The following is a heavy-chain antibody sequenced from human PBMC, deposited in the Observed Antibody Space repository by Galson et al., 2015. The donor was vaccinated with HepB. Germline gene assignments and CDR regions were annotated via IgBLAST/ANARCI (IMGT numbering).Heavy chain of an antibody. CDR3: ARDLSDSSGYYYYLDR. Sequence: SVKVSCKASGYTFTNYYMNWVRQAPGQGLEWMGIINTSGGGTGYAQKFQGRVTVTRDTSTSTVYMELSSLTSEDTAVYYCARDLSDSSGYYYYLDRWGQGTLVTVSS. D-gene: IGHD3-22*01. V-gene: IGHV1-46*01. CDR1: GYTFTNYY. J-gene: IGHJ4*02. CDR2: INTSGGGT.